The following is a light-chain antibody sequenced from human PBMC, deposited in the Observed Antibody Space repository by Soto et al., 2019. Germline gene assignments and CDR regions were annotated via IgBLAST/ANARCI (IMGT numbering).Light chain of an antibody. CDR1: QSVSSSY. CDR2: GAS. J-gene: IGKJ5*01. V-gene: IGKV3-20*01. CDR3: QQYGSSPPIT. Sequence: EMVLTQSPGTLSLSPGERATLSCRASQSVSSSYLAWYQQKPGQAPRLLIYGASSRATGIPDRFSGRGYGTGLTLTIRTLEPEDFPVYHCQQYGSSPPITFGQGTRLEIK.